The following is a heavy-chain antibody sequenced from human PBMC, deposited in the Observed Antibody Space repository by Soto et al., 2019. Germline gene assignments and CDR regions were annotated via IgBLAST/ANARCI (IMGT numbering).Heavy chain of an antibody. CDR1: GFSLSNNG. Sequence: PGGSLRLSCGASGFSLSNNGMHWVRQAPGKGLEWVAVISYDGNNKYYADSVKGRFTISRDNSKNTVYLEMNNLRAEDTAMYYCAKGGSGNYLTYYYYYGMDVWGQGTTVTVSS. J-gene: IGHJ6*02. D-gene: IGHD3-22*01. V-gene: IGHV3-30*18. CDR2: ISYDGNNK. CDR3: AKGGSGNYLTYYYYYGMDV.